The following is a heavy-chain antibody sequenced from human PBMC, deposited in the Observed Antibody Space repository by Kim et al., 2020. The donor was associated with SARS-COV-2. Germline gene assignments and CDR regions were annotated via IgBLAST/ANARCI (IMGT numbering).Heavy chain of an antibody. J-gene: IGHJ4*02. Sequence: GGSLRLSCAASGFTFSSYGMHWVRQAPGKGLEWVAVIWYDGSNKYYADSVKGRFTISRDNSKNTLYLQMNSLRAEDTAVYYCAREGGYYPEPVFDYWGQGTLVTVSS. D-gene: IGHD3-3*01. CDR3: AREGGYYPEPVFDY. CDR1: GFTFSSYG. V-gene: IGHV3-33*01. CDR2: IWYDGSNK.